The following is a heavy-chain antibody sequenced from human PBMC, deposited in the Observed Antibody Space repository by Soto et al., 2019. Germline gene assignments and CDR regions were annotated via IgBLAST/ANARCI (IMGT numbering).Heavy chain of an antibody. CDR3: ARQIYDSDTGPNFQYYFDS. CDR2: IDPSDSQT. V-gene: IGHV5-10-1*01. Sequence: GESLKISCKGSGYSFAGYWITWVRQKPGKGLEWMGRIDPSDSQTYYSPSFRGHVTISATKSITTVFLQWSSLKASDTAMYYCARQIYDSDTGPNFQYYFDSWGQGTPVTVSS. J-gene: IGHJ4*02. D-gene: IGHD3-22*01. CDR1: GYSFAGYW.